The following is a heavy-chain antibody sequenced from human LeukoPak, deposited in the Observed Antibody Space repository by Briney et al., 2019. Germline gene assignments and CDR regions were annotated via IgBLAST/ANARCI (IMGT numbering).Heavy chain of an antibody. D-gene: IGHD5-18*01. CDR1: GFTFDDYA. CDR2: ISWNSGSI. Sequence: GGSLRLSCAASGFTFDDYAMHWVRQAPGKGLEWVSGISWNSGSIGYVDSVKGRFTISRDNAKNSLYLQMNSLRAEDTALYYCAKDRYSYGLEYWGQGTLVTVSS. J-gene: IGHJ4*02. V-gene: IGHV3-9*01. CDR3: AKDRYSYGLEY.